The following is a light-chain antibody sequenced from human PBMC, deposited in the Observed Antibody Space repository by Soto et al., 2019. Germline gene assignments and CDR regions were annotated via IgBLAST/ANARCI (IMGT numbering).Light chain of an antibody. CDR1: QSLSSY. CDR2: DAS. V-gene: IGKV3-11*01. Sequence: EIVLTQSPATLSSSPGERATLSCRASQSLSSYLAWYQQKPGQAPRLLIYDASNRATGIPARFSGSGSGTDFALTISSLKREACEVYYWQQRSNWPRLLAFGEGNKVEIK. J-gene: IGKJ4*02. CDR3: QQRSNWPRLLA.